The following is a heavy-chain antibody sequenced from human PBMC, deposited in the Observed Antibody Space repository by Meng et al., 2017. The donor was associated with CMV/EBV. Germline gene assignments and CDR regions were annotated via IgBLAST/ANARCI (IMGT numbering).Heavy chain of an antibody. Sequence: GESLKISCAASGFTFSSYSMNWVRQAPGKGLEWVSSISSSSSYIYYADSVKGRFTISRDNAKNSLYLQMNGLRAEDTAVYYCAREGIVVVPAAIDWGQGTLVTVSS. CDR1: GFTFSSYS. CDR2: ISSSSSYI. D-gene: IGHD2-2*01. J-gene: IGHJ4*02. V-gene: IGHV3-21*01. CDR3: AREGIVVVPAAID.